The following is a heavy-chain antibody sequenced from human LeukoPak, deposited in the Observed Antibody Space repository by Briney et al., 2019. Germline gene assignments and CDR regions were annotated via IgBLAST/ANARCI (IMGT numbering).Heavy chain of an antibody. J-gene: IGHJ4*02. Sequence: GRSLRLSCAASGFTLSTYGMHWVRQAPGKGLEWVAVISYDGSNKYYADSVKGRFTISRDNSKNTLYLQMNSLRAEDTAVYYCAKASEVGRGYFDYWGQGTLVTVSS. CDR1: GFTLSTYG. CDR2: ISYDGSNK. CDR3: AKASEVGRGYFDY. V-gene: IGHV3-30*18. D-gene: IGHD1-26*01.